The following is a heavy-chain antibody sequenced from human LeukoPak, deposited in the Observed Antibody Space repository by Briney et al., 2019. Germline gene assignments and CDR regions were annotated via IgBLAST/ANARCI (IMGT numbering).Heavy chain of an antibody. D-gene: IGHD6-13*01. J-gene: IGHJ4*02. CDR1: GGSFSGYY. CDR3: ARGRHSSTPDGAAVYFDY. CDR2: INHSGST. Sequence: ASETLSLTCAVYGGSFSGYYWSWIRQPPGKGLEWIGEINHSGSTNYNPSLKSRVTISVDTSKNQFSLKLSSVTAADTAVYYCARGRHSSTPDGAAVYFDYWGQGTLVTVSS. V-gene: IGHV4-34*01.